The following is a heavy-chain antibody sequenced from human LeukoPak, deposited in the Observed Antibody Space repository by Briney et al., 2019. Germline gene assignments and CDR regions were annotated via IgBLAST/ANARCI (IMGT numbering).Heavy chain of an antibody. CDR2: ISSRSSTI. V-gene: IGHV3-48*01. CDR3: ARSGAWVFNWFDP. D-gene: IGHD1-26*01. CDR1: GFTFSSYS. J-gene: IGHJ5*02. Sequence: GGSLRLSCAASGFTFSSYSMNWVRQAPGKGLKWVSYISSRSSTIYYADSVKGRFTISRDNAKNSLYLQMNSLRAEDTAVYYCARSGAWVFNWFDPWGQGTLVTVSS.